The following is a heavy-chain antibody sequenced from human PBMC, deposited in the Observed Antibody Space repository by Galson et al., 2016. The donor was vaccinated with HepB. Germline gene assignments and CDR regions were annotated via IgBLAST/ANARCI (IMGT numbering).Heavy chain of an antibody. CDR3: ANQNYNSGADY. J-gene: IGHJ4*02. CDR1: GFTFSSYA. Sequence: SLRLSCAASGFTFSSYAMSWVRQAPGKGLEWVSGISGSGGDTYYADSVKGRFTLIRDNSKNTLFLQMNSLRAEDTAMYYCANQNYNSGADYWGQGTLVTVSS. D-gene: IGHD3-10*01. CDR2: ISGSGGDT. V-gene: IGHV3-23*01.